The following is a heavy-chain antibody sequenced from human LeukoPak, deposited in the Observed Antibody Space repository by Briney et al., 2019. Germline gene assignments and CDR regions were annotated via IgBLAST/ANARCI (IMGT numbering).Heavy chain of an antibody. J-gene: IGHJ4*02. V-gene: IGHV4-59*01. CDR2: IYYSGST. D-gene: IGHD5-18*01. Sequence: PSETLSLTCTVSGGSISSYYWSWIRQPPGKGLEWIGYIYYSGSTNYNPSINSRVTISVDTSKNQFSLKLSSVTAADTAVYYCARDRGDPIATEQLFDYWGQGTLVTVSS. CDR3: ARDRGDPIATEQLFDY. CDR1: GGSISSYY.